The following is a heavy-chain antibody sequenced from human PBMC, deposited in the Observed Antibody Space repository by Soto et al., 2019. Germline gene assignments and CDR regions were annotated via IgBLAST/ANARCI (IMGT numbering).Heavy chain of an antibody. Sequence: QVQLQESGPGLVKPSQTLSLTCTVSGGSISSGGYYWSWIRQHPGKDLEWIGYIYDSGSTYYNPSLKRRVTISVDMSKNQFSLKLSSVTAADTAVYYCARESIGYSSSWYVYWGQGTLVTVSS. V-gene: IGHV4-31*03. D-gene: IGHD6-13*01. CDR2: IYDSGST. CDR3: ARESIGYSSSWYVY. CDR1: GGSISSGGYY. J-gene: IGHJ4*02.